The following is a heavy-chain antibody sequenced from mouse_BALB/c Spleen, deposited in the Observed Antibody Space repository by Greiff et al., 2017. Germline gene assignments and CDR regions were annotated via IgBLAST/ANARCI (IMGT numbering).Heavy chain of an antibody. V-gene: IGHV3-2*02. D-gene: IGHD2-4*01. CDR3: ARQNYDYVYYAMDY. J-gene: IGHJ4*01. CDR1: GYSITSDYA. CDR2: ISYSGST. Sequence: VQLKQSGPGLVKPSQSLSLTCTVTGYSITSDYAWNWIRQFPGNKLEWMGYISYSGSTSYNPSLKSRISITRDTSKNQFFLQLNSVTTEDTATYYCARQNYDYVYYAMDYWGQGTSVTVSS.